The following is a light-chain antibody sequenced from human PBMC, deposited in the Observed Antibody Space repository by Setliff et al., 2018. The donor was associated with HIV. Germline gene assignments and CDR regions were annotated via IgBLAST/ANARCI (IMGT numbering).Light chain of an antibody. CDR1: QSVSSY. CDR3: QHHSNWPT. J-gene: IGKJ4*01. CDR2: DAF. V-gene: IGKV3-11*01. Sequence: EIVLTQSPATLSLSPGERVTLSCRSSQSVSSYLAWYQQKPGQAPRLLIYDAFNRATGIPARFSGSGSGTDFSLTISSLEPEDFAVYYCQHHSNWPTVGGGTKVDIK.